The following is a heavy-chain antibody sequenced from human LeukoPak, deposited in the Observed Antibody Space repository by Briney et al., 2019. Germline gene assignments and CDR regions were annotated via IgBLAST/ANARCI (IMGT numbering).Heavy chain of an antibody. V-gene: IGHV3-48*04. J-gene: IGHJ3*01. D-gene: IGHD3-9*01. CDR1: GFTFSDYR. CDR2: NDLSTI. CDR3: AKDSRMYYDILTGYFATRAFDV. Sequence: GGSLRPSCAASGFTFSDYRMNWVRQAPGKGLEWISSNDLSTIHYAASVKGRFTISRDNAKNSVYLQMNSLRAEDTAVYYCAKDSRMYYDILTGYFATRAFDVWSQGTMVTVSS.